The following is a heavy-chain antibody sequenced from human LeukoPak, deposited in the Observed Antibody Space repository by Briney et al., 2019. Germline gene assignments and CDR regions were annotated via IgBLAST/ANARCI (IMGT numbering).Heavy chain of an antibody. Sequence: GGSLRLSCAASGFTFSSYWMSWVRQAPGKGLEWVANIKQDGSEKYYVDSVKGRFTVSRDNAKNSLYLQMNSLRAEDTALYYCAKDRLPRTDFLRCMDVWGQGTTVTVSS. J-gene: IGHJ6*02. CDR1: GFTFSSYW. CDR3: AKDRLPRTDFLRCMDV. D-gene: IGHD2/OR15-2a*01. CDR2: IKQDGSEK. V-gene: IGHV3-7*03.